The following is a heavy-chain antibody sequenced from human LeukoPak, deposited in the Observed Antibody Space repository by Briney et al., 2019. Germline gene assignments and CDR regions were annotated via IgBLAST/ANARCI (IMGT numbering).Heavy chain of an antibody. CDR1: GFTLSNAC. CDR3: TTDSPVNYGDYGQPYYYYGMDV. Sequence: GRSLRLSCAASGFTLSNACMSWVRQAPARGLEWVGGLNLKTDAGPTAYAATVKRRCPISSHDSKYTPYLQMNSLKPEATAVYSCTTDSPVNYGDYGQPYYYYGMDVWGQGTTVTVSS. V-gene: IGHV3-15*01. CDR2: LNLKTDAGPT. J-gene: IGHJ6*02. D-gene: IGHD4-17*01.